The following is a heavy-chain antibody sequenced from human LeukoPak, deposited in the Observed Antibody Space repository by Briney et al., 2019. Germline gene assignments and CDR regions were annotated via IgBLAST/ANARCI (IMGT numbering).Heavy chain of an antibody. CDR1: GFTFSSYA. CDR3: AKDSQEWELLGFFDY. D-gene: IGHD1-26*01. CDR2: ISGSGGST. J-gene: IGHJ4*02. V-gene: IGHV3-23*01. Sequence: GGSLRLSCAASGFTFSSYAMSWVRQAPGKGLGWASAISGSGGSTYFADSEKGRFTISRDNSKNTLYLQMNSLRAEDTAVYYCAKDSQEWELLGFFDYWGQGTLVTVSS.